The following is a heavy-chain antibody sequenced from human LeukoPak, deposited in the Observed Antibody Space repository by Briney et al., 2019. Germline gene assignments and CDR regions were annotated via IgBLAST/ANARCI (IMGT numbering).Heavy chain of an antibody. Sequence: GGSLRLSCAAPGFTFSSYVLTWVRQAPGKGLDWVSTISGSGDSTYYADSVKGRFTISRDNSKNTLYLQMNSLRAEDTAVYYCAKVILRYFDWPIPHCFDYWGQGTLVTVSS. V-gene: IGHV3-23*01. CDR3: AKVILRYFDWPIPHCFDY. CDR1: GFTFSSYV. CDR2: ISGSGDST. J-gene: IGHJ4*02. D-gene: IGHD3-9*01.